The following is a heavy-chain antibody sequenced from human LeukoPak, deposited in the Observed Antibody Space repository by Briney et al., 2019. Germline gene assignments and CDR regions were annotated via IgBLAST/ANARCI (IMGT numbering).Heavy chain of an antibody. J-gene: IGHJ3*02. CDR3: ARGSQNAFDI. CDR1: GGSINSNLYY. Sequence: NPSETLSLTCIVSGGSINSNLYYWSWIRQSPEKGLEWIGNIYYSGRTSYKPSLHSRVTISVDTSNNQVSLHLISVTAADTAVYYCARGSQNAFDIWGQGTMVTVSS. CDR2: IYYSGRT. V-gene: IGHV4-39*07.